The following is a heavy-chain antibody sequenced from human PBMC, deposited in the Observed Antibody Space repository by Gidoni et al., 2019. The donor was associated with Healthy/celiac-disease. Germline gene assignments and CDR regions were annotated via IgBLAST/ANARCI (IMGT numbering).Heavy chain of an antibody. CDR2: IWYDGSNK. Sequence: QVQLVESGGGVVKPGRSLRLSCAASGFTFSSYGMHWVRQAPGKGLEWVAVIWYDGSNKYYADSVKGRFTISRDNSKNTLYLQMNSLRAEDTAVYYCARDSDGATFDYWGQGTLVTVSS. D-gene: IGHD1-26*01. V-gene: IGHV3-33*01. CDR1: GFTFSSYG. J-gene: IGHJ4*02. CDR3: ARDSDGATFDY.